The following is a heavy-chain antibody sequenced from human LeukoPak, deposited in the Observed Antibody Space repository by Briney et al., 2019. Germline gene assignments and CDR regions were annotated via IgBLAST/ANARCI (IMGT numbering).Heavy chain of an antibody. J-gene: IGHJ4*02. V-gene: IGHV4-39*01. CDR3: ARDGYTYGTFDY. CDR1: GGSISSSSYF. Sequence: SETLSLTCSVSGGSISSSSYFWGWIRQPPGKGLEWIGSIYYSGSTYSNPSLKSRVTISVDTSKSQFSLKLSSVTAADTAVYYRARDGYTYGTFDYWGQGTLVTISS. D-gene: IGHD5-18*01. CDR2: IYYSGST.